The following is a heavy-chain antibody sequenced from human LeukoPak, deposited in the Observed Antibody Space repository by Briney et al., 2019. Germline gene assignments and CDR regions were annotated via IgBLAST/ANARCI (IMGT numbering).Heavy chain of an antibody. Sequence: SETLSLTCTVSGYSISSGYYWGWIRQPPGKGLEWIGSIYHSGSTYYNPSLKSRVTISVDTSKNQFSLKLSSVTAADTAVYYCARVFVAAAGTSGGVYDYWGQGTLVTVSS. CDR3: ARVFVAAAGTSGGVYDY. J-gene: IGHJ4*02. CDR2: IYHSGST. D-gene: IGHD6-13*01. CDR1: GYSISSGYY. V-gene: IGHV4-38-2*02.